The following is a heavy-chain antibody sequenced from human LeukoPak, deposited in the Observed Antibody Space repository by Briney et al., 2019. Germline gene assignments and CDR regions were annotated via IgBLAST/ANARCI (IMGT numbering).Heavy chain of an antibody. J-gene: IGHJ4*02. V-gene: IGHV4-34*01. Sequence: SETLSLTCAVYGGSFSGYYWSWIRQPPGKGLEWIGSIYYSGSTYYNPSLKSRVTISVDTSKNQFSLKLSSVTAADTAVYYCARDRGSSSFLDYWGQGTLVTVSS. CDR2: IYYSGST. D-gene: IGHD6-6*01. CDR3: ARDRGSSSFLDY. CDR1: GGSFSGYY.